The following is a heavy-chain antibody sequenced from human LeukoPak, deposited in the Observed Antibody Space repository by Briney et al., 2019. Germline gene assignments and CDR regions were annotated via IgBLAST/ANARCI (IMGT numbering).Heavy chain of an antibody. Sequence: GGSLRLSCAASGFTFSDYYMSWVRQAPGKGLEWVSYISSSGSTIYYADSVKGRFTISRDNAKNSLYLQMNSLRAEDTAVYYCARESRVFIRTSDSWGQGTLVTVSS. V-gene: IGHV3-11*01. D-gene: IGHD2-2*01. CDR1: GFTFSDYY. CDR2: ISSSGSTI. J-gene: IGHJ4*02. CDR3: ARESRVFIRTSDS.